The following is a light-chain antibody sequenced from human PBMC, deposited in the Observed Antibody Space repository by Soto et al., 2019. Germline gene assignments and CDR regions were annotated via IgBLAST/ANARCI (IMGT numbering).Light chain of an antibody. CDR3: QHYGSSLPIT. V-gene: IGKV3-20*01. CDR2: GAS. CDR1: QTISSTY. Sequence: EIVLTQSPGTLSLSPGKRATLSCRASQTISSTYLACSQQRPGQAPRLLIYGASSRATGIPDRFSGRGSGTDFALTISRLEPEDFAVYYCQHYGSSLPITFGPGTKVDIK. J-gene: IGKJ3*01.